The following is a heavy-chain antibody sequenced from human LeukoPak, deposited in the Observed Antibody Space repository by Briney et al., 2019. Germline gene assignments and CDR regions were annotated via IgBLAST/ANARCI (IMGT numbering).Heavy chain of an antibody. CDR2: IYYSGST. D-gene: IGHD3-10*01. V-gene: IGHV4-39*07. CDR1: GGSISSSSYY. CDR3: ARVTYYYGSGSYLHFDP. J-gene: IGHJ5*02. Sequence: SETLSLTCTVSGGSISSSSYYWGWIRQPPGKGLEWIGSIYYSGSTYYNPSLKSRVTISVGASKNQFSLKLSSVTAADTAVYYCARVTYYYGSGSYLHFDPWGQGTLVTVSS.